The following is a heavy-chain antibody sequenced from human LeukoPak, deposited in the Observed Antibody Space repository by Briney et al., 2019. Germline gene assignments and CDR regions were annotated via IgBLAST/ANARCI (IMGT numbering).Heavy chain of an antibody. CDR2: ISGSGAYT. Sequence: GGSLRLTCAASGFTFSSYAMTWVRQAPGKGLEWVSAISGSGAYTYHEDSVKGRFTISRDNSKNTLYLQMNSLRAEDTAVYYCAKVLDSSRYWYFDLWGRGTLVTVSS. D-gene: IGHD6-6*01. J-gene: IGHJ2*01. V-gene: IGHV3-23*01. CDR3: AKVLDSSRYWYFDL. CDR1: GFTFSSYA.